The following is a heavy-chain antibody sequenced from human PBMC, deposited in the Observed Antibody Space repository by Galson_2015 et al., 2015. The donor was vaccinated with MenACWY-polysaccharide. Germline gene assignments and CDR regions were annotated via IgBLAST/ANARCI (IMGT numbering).Heavy chain of an antibody. CDR2: IHPKSGGT. V-gene: IGHV1-2*02. D-gene: IGHD4-23*01. CDR1: GYSFNDNY. Sequence: CKASGYSFNDNYIHWVRQAPGQGLEWMGWIHPKSGGTQYAQKFQGRVTMTRDTSISTSYMELSRLRPDDTAVYYCATPGGRDYWGQGTLVTVSP. CDR3: ATPGGRDY. J-gene: IGHJ4*02.